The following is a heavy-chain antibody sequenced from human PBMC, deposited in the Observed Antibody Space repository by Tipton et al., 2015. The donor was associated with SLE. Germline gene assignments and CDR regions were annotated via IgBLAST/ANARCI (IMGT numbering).Heavy chain of an antibody. J-gene: IGHJ4*02. Sequence: TLSLTCAVHGGSFNAYYWSWIRQPPGKGLEWIGDINHNGSPNYSPSLKSRVTISVDTSKNQFSLKLNSVTAADTAVYYCARGLWDTGNGQFYFDYWGQGTLVPVSS. D-gene: IGHD1-26*01. CDR3: ARGLWDTGNGQFYFDY. V-gene: IGHV4-34*01. CDR2: INHNGSP. CDR1: GGSFNAYY.